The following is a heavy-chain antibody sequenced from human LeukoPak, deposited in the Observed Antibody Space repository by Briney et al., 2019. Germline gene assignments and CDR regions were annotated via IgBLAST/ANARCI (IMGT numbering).Heavy chain of an antibody. V-gene: IGHV3-30-3*01. D-gene: IGHD3-10*01. Sequence: PGRSLRLSCAASGFTFSSYTMHWVRQAPGKGLEWVAVISYDGSNTYYGDSVKGRFTISRDNSKNTVYLQMNSLRAEDTAVYYCASDRDFGSGSPLYYFDYWGQGTLVTVSS. J-gene: IGHJ4*02. CDR1: GFTFSSYT. CDR3: ASDRDFGSGSPLYYFDY. CDR2: ISYDGSNT.